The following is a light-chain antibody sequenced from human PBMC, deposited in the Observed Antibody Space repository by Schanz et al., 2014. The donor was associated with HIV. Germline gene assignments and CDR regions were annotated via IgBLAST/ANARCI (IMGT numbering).Light chain of an antibody. J-gene: IGLJ2*01. CDR2: YDS. Sequence: SYELTQQPSVSVAPGKTARITCGGNNIGSKSVHWYQQKPGQAPVLVIYYDSDRPSGIPERFSGSNSGNTATLTISRVEAGDEADYYCQVWDSSSDHPGVFGGGTKLTVL. CDR3: QVWDSSSDHPGV. CDR1: NIGSKS. V-gene: IGLV3-21*04.